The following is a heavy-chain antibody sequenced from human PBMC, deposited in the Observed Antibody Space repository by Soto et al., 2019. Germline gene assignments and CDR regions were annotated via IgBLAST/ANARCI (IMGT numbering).Heavy chain of an antibody. CDR3: ARGAYYDHLRAFDI. CDR2: IIPILGIA. CDR1: GGTFSSYT. D-gene: IGHD3-3*01. V-gene: IGHV1-69*02. J-gene: IGHJ3*02. Sequence: QVQLVQSGAEVKKPGSSVKVSCKASGGTFSSYTISWVRQAPGQGLEWMGRIIPILGIANYAQKFQGRVTNTADKSTSTAYMELSSLRSEDTAVYYWARGAYYDHLRAFDIWGQGTMVTVSS.